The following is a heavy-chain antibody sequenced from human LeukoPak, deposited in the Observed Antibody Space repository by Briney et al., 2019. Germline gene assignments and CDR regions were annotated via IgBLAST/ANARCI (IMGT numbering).Heavy chain of an antibody. Sequence: GASVKVSCKASGYTFTSYGISWVRQAPGQGLEWMGWISAYNGNTNYAQKLQGRVTITTDTSTSTAYMELRSLRSDDTAVYYCARDPGYRSSFPFDYWGQGTLVTVSS. CDR1: GYTFTSYG. D-gene: IGHD6-13*01. J-gene: IGHJ4*02. CDR3: ARDPGYRSSFPFDY. CDR2: ISAYNGNT. V-gene: IGHV1-18*01.